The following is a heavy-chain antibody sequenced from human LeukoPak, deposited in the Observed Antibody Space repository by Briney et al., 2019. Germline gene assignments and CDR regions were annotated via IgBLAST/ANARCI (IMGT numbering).Heavy chain of an antibody. Sequence: GGSLRLSCSASGFTFSSFAMHWVRQAPGKGLEWVSGISGSGGSTYYADAVKGRFSISRDNSKNTLSLQMSSLRAEDTALYYCAKAIVGATTGAFDIWGQGTMVTVSS. J-gene: IGHJ3*02. D-gene: IGHD1-26*01. CDR1: GFTFSSFA. CDR3: AKAIVGATTGAFDI. V-gene: IGHV3-23*01. CDR2: ISGSGGST.